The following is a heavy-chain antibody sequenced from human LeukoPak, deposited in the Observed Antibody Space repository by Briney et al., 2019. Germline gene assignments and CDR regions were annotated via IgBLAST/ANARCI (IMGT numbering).Heavy chain of an antibody. V-gene: IGHV3-11*04. CDR3: AIERRGYCSSTSCSWFDP. CDR2: ISSSGSTI. J-gene: IGHJ5*02. CDR1: GYTFSDYY. D-gene: IGHD2-2*01. Sequence: AGGSLRLSCAASGYTFSDYYMSWIRQAPGKGREWVSYISSSGSTIYYADSVKGRFTISRDNAKNSLYLQMNSLRAEDTAVYYCAIERRGYCSSTSCSWFDPWGQGTLVTVSS.